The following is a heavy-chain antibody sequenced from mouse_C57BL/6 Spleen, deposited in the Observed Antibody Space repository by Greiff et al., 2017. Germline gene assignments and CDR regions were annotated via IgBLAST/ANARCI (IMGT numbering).Heavy chain of an antibody. Sequence: VKLLESGPELVKPGASVKISCKASGFSFTSYYIHWVKQRPGQGLEWIGWIYPGSGNTKYNEKFKGKATLTADTSSSTAYMQLSSLTSEDSAVYYCARHGSSYWYFDVWGTGTTVTVSS. CDR1: GFSFTSYY. CDR2: IYPGSGNT. D-gene: IGHD1-1*01. CDR3: ARHGSSYWYFDV. J-gene: IGHJ1*03. V-gene: IGHV1-66*01.